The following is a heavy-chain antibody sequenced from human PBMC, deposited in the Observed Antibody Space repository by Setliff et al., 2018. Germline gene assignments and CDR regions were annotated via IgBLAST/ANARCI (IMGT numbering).Heavy chain of an antibody. D-gene: IGHD2-8*01. V-gene: IGHV3-74*01. J-gene: IGHJ4*01. CDR1: GFTFSRYW. CDR3: VKGTNVVMVYTGFDH. CDR2: IHNDGTSI. Sequence: PGGSLRLSCEASGFTFSRYWMHWVRQAPGKGLVWVSHIHNDGTSIHLADSVKGRFTISRDNSKNTLFLQMSSLRAADTAVYYCVKGTNVVMVYTGFDHWGQGTLVTVSS.